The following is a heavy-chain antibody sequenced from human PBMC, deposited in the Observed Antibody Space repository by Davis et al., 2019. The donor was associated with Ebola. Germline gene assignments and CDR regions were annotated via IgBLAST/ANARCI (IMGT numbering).Heavy chain of an antibody. J-gene: IGHJ3*02. Sequence: GESLKISCEASGFSFPTYGMQCACQAPGKGLEWVAVIWYEGSNEDYAVSVRGRFTISRDNSRHALYLQMNSLRGEDTAVYYCARARGYCSGSSCDAFDMWGQGTVVTVSS. V-gene: IGHV3-33*01. D-gene: IGHD2-2*01. CDR1: GFSFPTYG. CDR3: ARARGYCSGSSCDAFDM. CDR2: IWYEGSNE.